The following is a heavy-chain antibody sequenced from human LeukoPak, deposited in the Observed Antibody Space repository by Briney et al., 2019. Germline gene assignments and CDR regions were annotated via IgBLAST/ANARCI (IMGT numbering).Heavy chain of an antibody. CDR3: AKPGYYDILTGYPEYYFGY. CDR2: ISGSGGST. Sequence: GGSLRLSCAASGFTFSSYAMSWVRQAPGKGLEWVSAISGSGGSTYYADSVKGRFTISRDNSKNTLYLQMNSLRAEDTAVYYCAKPGYYDILTGYPEYYFGYWGQGTLVTVSS. CDR1: GFTFSSYA. V-gene: IGHV3-23*01. J-gene: IGHJ4*02. D-gene: IGHD3-9*01.